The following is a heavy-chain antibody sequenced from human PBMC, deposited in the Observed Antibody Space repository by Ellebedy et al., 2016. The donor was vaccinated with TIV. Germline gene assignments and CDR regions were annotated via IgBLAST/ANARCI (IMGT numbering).Heavy chain of an antibody. CDR3: AKVSGSYCGGDCYSLDY. CDR1: GFTFSSYA. J-gene: IGHJ4*02. Sequence: GESLKISXAASGFTFSSYAMSWVRQAPGKGLVWVSAISGSGGSTYYADSLKGRFTISRDNSKNTVYLQMNSLRAEDTAVYYCAKVSGSYCGGDCYSLDYWGQGTLVTVSS. D-gene: IGHD2-21*01. CDR2: ISGSGGST. V-gene: IGHV3-23*01.